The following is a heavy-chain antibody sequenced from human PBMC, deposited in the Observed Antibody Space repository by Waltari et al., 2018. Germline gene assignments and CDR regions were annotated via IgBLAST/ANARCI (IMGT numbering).Heavy chain of an antibody. CDR3: ARRNLGYAFDI. J-gene: IGHJ3*02. Sequence: QVQLVQSGAEVKKPGSSVKVSCKASGGPFGTYAITWVRQAPGHGLEWVGGIIPIYGTPNFAQKFQGRVTFTADESTTTAYMELTSLKSEDTAIYYCARRNLGYAFDIWGQGTLVTVSS. CDR1: GGPFGTYA. D-gene: IGHD1-26*01. CDR2: IIPIYGTP. V-gene: IGHV1-69*12.